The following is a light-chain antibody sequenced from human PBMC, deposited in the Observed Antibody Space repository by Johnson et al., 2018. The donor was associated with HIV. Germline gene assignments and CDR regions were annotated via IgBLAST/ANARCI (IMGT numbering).Light chain of an antibody. CDR3: GTWDSSLMSGF. CDR1: SSNIGNNY. CDR2: DNY. J-gene: IGLJ1*01. V-gene: IGLV1-51*01. Sequence: QSLLTQPPSVSAAPVQKVTISCSGSSSNIGNNYVSWYQQLPGTAPKLLIYDNYKRPSGTPDRFSGSKSGTSATLGITGLQTGDEADYYCGTWDSSLMSGFFGTWTKVTVL.